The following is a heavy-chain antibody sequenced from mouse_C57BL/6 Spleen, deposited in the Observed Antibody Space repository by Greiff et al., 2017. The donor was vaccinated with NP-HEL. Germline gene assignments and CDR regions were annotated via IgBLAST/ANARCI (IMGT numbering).Heavy chain of an antibody. CDR3: TSVYYGNWYFDV. V-gene: IGHV6-3*01. CDR1: GFTFSNYW. Sequence: EVMLVESGGGLVQPGGSMKLSCVASGFTFSNYWMNWVRQSPEKGLEWVAQIRLKSDNYATHYAESVKGRFTISRDDSKSSFYLQMNNLRAEDTGIYYCTSVYYGNWYFDVWGTGTTVTVSS. J-gene: IGHJ1*03. CDR2: IRLKSDNYAT. D-gene: IGHD2-1*01.